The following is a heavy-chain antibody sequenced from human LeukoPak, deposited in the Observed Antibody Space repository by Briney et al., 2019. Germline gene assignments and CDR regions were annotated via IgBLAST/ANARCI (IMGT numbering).Heavy chain of an antibody. CDR3: ARDGYYDSSGSDAFDI. D-gene: IGHD3-22*01. CDR1: GYTFTGYY. V-gene: IGHV1-2*02. J-gene: IGHJ3*02. CDR2: INPNSGGT. Sequence: RASVKVSCKASGYTFTGYYIHWVRQAPGQGLEWMGWINPNSGGTNYAQKFQGRVTMTRDTSISTAYMELSRLRSDDTAVYYCARDGYYDSSGSDAFDIWGQGTMVTVSS.